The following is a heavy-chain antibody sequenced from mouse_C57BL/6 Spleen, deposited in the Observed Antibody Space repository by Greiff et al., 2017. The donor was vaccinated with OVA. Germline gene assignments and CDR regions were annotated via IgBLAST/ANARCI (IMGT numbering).Heavy chain of an antibody. Sequence: EVQVVESGGDLVKPGGSLKLSCAASGFTFSSYGMSWVRQTPDKRLEWVATISSGGSYTYYPDSVKGRFTISRDNAKNTLYLQMSSLKSEDTAMYYCARQTGFDYWGQGTTLTVSS. CDR2: ISSGGSYT. D-gene: IGHD4-1*01. J-gene: IGHJ2*01. V-gene: IGHV5-6*01. CDR1: GFTFSSYG. CDR3: ARQTGFDY.